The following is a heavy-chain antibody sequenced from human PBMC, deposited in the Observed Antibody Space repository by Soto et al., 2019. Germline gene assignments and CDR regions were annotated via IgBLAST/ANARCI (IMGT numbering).Heavy chain of an antibody. J-gene: IGHJ5*02. CDR1: GFTFSSYG. Sequence: GGSLRLSCAASGFTFSSYGMHWVRQAPGKGLEWVAVISYDGSNKYYADSVKGRFTISRDNSKNTRYLQMNSLRAEDTAVYYCAKDETRSFIAAAGTAASDPWGQGTLVTVSS. V-gene: IGHV3-30*18. CDR2: ISYDGSNK. D-gene: IGHD6-13*01. CDR3: AKDETRSFIAAAGTAASDP.